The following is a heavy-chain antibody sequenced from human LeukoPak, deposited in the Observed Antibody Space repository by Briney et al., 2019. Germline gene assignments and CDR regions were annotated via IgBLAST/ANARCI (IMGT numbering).Heavy chain of an antibody. CDR2: VYWDDDK. J-gene: IGHJ4*02. Sequence: ESGPTLVNPTQTLTLTCTFSGLSLSTSGVGVGWIRQPPEKALEWLAHVYWDDDKRYSPSLKSRLTITKDTSKNLVVLTVTNMDVVDTATYYCALEIPDYFDSANYPGYWGQGTLVTVSS. V-gene: IGHV2-5*02. D-gene: IGHD3-10*01. CDR3: ALEIPDYFDSANYPGY. CDR1: GLSLSTSGVG.